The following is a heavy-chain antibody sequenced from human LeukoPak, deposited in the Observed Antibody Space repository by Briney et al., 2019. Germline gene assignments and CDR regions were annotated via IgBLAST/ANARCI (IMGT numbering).Heavy chain of an antibody. J-gene: IGHJ5*02. CDR1: GFTFSSYA. Sequence: GGSLRLSCAASGFTFSSYAMSWVRQAPGKGLEWVSTISGSGTNYADSVKGRFTISRDNSKNAVFLQMNSLRAEDTGVYYCANRISGSSSWGQGTLVTVSS. V-gene: IGHV3-23*01. CDR2: ISGSGT. CDR3: ANRISGSSS. D-gene: IGHD3-10*01.